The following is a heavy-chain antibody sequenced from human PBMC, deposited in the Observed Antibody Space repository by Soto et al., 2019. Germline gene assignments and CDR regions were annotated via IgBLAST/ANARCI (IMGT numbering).Heavy chain of an antibody. D-gene: IGHD2-21*02. V-gene: IGHV2-5*02. Sequence: QITLKESGPTLVKPTQTLTLTCTFSAFSLSTGGVGVGWIRQPPGKALEWLALIYWDDDKRYSPSLRSRLTISKDTSKNQVVLTTTNMDPVDTATYYCIQSRCGGDCLQTYASYYYYAMDVWGQGTTVTVSS. CDR2: IYWDDDK. J-gene: IGHJ6*02. CDR1: AFSLSTGGVG. CDR3: IQSRCGGDCLQTYASYYYYAMDV.